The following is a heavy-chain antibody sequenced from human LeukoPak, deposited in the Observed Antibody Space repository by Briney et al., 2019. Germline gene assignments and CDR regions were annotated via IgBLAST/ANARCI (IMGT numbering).Heavy chain of an antibody. J-gene: IGHJ4*02. V-gene: IGHV1-8*01. Sequence: ASVKVSCKASGYTFTSYDINWVRQATGQGPEWMGWTNPNSVNTGYAQKFQGRVTMTRNTSISTAYMELSSLRSEDTAVYYCARRYCSSTSCHYFDYWGQGTLVTVSS. D-gene: IGHD2-2*01. CDR1: GYTFTSYD. CDR3: ARRYCSSTSCHYFDY. CDR2: TNPNSVNT.